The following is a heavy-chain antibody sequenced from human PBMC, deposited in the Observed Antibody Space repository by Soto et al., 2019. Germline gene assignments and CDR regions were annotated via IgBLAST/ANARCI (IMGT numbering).Heavy chain of an antibody. D-gene: IGHD2-2*01. CDR2: IIPIFGTA. CDR3: ARATGEVPAAMTYYYYGMDV. V-gene: IGHV1-69*13. J-gene: IGHJ6*02. CDR1: GGTFSSYA. Sequence: SVKVSCKASGGTFSSYAISWVRQAPGQGLEWMGGIIPIFGTANYAQKFQGRVTITADESTSTAYMELSSLRSEDTAVYYCARATGEVPAAMTYYYYGMDVWGQGTTVPSP.